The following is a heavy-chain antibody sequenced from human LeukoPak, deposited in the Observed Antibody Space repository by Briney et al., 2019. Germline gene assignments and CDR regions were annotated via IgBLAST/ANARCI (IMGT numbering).Heavy chain of an antibody. D-gene: IGHD3-10*01. V-gene: IGHV4-30-4*01. J-gene: IGHJ6*02. Sequence: NSSQTLSLTCTVSGGSISSGDYYWSWIRQPPGKGLEWIGYIYYSGSTYYNPSLKSRVTISVDTSKNQFSLKLSSVTAADTAVYYCARDGGEGTMVRGVPLGYYYGMDVWGQGTTVTVSS. CDR2: IYYSGST. CDR1: GGSISSGDYY. CDR3: ARDGGEGTMVRGVPLGYYYGMDV.